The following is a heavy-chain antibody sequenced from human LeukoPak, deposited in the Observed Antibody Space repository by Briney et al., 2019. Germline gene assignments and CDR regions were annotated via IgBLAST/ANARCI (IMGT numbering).Heavy chain of an antibody. V-gene: IGHV4-34*09. CDR1: GGSSSGYY. Sequence: SETLSLTCAVYGGSSSGYYWSWIRQPPGKGLEWIGEINHSGSTNYNPSLKSRVTISVDTSKNQFSLKLSSVTAADTAVYYCARVVVPAALIQWFDPWGQGTLVTVSS. CDR3: ARVVVPAALIQWFDP. D-gene: IGHD2-2*01. J-gene: IGHJ5*02. CDR2: INHSGST.